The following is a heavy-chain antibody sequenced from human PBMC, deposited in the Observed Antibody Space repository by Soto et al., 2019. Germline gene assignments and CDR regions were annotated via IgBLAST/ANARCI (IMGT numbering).Heavy chain of an antibody. J-gene: IGHJ5*02. Sequence: EVQLLESGGGYVQRGGSLRLSCAASGFTFSSYAMSWVRQAPRKGLEWVSAITDSGFSTFYSDSVKGRFTISRDNSKNTLFLQMNSLRVEDTAVYYCAKELGKAATEPFDPWGQGTLVTVSS. V-gene: IGHV3-23*01. D-gene: IGHD6-13*01. CDR1: GFTFSSYA. CDR2: ITDSGFST. CDR3: AKELGKAATEPFDP.